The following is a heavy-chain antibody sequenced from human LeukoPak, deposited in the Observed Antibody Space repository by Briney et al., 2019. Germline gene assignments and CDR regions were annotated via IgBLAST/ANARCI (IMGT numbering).Heavy chain of an antibody. Sequence: GGSLRLSCAASGFTFSSYTMHWVRQAPGKGLEWVAVISYDGSNKYCADSVKGRFTISRDTSKNTLYLQMNSLRAEDTAVYYCAGDYDSSGGLDYWGQGTLVTVSS. D-gene: IGHD3-22*01. J-gene: IGHJ4*02. CDR1: GFTFSSYT. V-gene: IGHV3-30*04. CDR3: AGDYDSSGGLDY. CDR2: ISYDGSNK.